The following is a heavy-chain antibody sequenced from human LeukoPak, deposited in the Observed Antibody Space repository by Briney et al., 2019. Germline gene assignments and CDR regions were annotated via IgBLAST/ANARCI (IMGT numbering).Heavy chain of an antibody. V-gene: IGHV4-59*01. CDR2: IYYSGTT. CDR1: GGSMSSYY. Sequence: KSSETLSLTCTVSGGSMSSYYWNWIRQPPGKGLEWIGYIYYSGTTNYNPSLKSRVSMSVDTSKNQFSLKLSSVTAADTAVYYCARGEMATIEDAFDIWGQGTMVTVSS. J-gene: IGHJ3*02. CDR3: ARGEMATIEDAFDI. D-gene: IGHD5-24*01.